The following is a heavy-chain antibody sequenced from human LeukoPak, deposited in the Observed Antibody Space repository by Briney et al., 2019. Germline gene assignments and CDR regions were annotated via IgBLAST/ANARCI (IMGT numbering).Heavy chain of an antibody. CDR1: GASISSGSYY. CDR3: ARDIPPGRAAAGLGNWFDP. Sequence: SETLSLTCTVSGASISSGSYYWSWIRQPAGKGLEWIGRIYSSGNTNYNPSLKSRVTISVDTSKIQFSLKLSSVTAADTAVYYCARDIPPGRAAAGLGNWFDPWGQGTLVTVSS. CDR2: IYSSGNT. J-gene: IGHJ5*02. V-gene: IGHV4-61*02. D-gene: IGHD6-13*01.